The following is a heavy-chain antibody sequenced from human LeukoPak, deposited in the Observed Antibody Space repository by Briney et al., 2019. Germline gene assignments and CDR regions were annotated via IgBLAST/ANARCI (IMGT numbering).Heavy chain of an antibody. CDR1: GFTFSSYW. J-gene: IGHJ4*02. Sequence: GGSLRLSCAASGFTFSSYWMHWVRQAPGKGLVWVSGINWNGGSTGYADSVKGRFTISRDNAKNSLYLQMNSLRAEDTALYYCAREYYYDSSGYYHSFDYWGQGTLVTVSS. CDR3: AREYYYDSSGYYHSFDY. V-gene: IGHV3-20*04. D-gene: IGHD3-22*01. CDR2: INWNGGST.